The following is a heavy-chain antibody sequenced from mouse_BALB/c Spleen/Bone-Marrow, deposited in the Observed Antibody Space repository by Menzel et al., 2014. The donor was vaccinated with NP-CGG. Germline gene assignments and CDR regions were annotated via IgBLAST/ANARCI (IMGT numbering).Heavy chain of an antibody. CDR3: ARTGNYYGSSFDY. V-gene: IGHV1-14*01. CDR2: INPFNDGT. D-gene: IGHD1-1*01. CDR1: GYTFTSYV. Sequence: EVQLVESGPELVKPGTSVKMSCKASGYTFTSYVIHWVKQKPGQGLEWIGYINPFNDGTKYNEKFKDEATLTSDKSSNTAYMELSSLTSEDSAVYYCARTGNYYGSSFDYWGQGTTLTVSS. J-gene: IGHJ2*01.